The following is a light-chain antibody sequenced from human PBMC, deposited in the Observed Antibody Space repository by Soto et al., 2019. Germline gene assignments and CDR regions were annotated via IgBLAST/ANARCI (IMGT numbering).Light chain of an antibody. Sequence: DFQMTQSPSTLSASVGDRVTITCRASQNIRSRLAWFQQKPGKAPKLLIYDASSLESGVPQRFSGSGSGTEFTLTISSLQPADFANYYCQQSYSTLPYTFGQGTKVDIK. CDR3: QQSYSTLPYT. CDR1: QNIRSR. J-gene: IGKJ2*01. V-gene: IGKV1-5*01. CDR2: DAS.